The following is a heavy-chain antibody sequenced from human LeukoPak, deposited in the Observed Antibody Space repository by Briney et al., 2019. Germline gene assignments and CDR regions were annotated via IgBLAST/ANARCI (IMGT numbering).Heavy chain of an antibody. J-gene: IGHJ3*01. CDR3: GRVGAGVAVDV. CDR2: ISSSGSSGSTL. CDR1: GTSFSGYY. V-gene: IGHV3-11*01. D-gene: IGHD3-16*01. Sequence: LSLTCAVYGTSFSGYYWSWIRQAPGKGLEWISYISSSGSSGSTLSYADSVKGRFTTSRDNAKNSLYLRMNSLRAEDTAVYYCGRVGAGVAVDVWGQGTMVTVSS.